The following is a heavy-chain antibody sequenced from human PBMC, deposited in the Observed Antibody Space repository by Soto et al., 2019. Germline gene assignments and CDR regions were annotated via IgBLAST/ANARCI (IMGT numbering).Heavy chain of an antibody. Sequence: QVQLVQSGAEVKKPGASVKVSCKASGYTFTSYGISWVRQAPGQGLEWMGWISAYNGNTNYAQKLQGRVTMTTDTSTSTAYMERRSRRSDDTAVDYCARVRVGPAAHQRYYFDYWGQGTLVTVSS. CDR1: GYTFTSYG. CDR2: ISAYNGNT. D-gene: IGHD2-2*01. V-gene: IGHV1-18*01. CDR3: ARVRVGPAAHQRYYFDY. J-gene: IGHJ4*02.